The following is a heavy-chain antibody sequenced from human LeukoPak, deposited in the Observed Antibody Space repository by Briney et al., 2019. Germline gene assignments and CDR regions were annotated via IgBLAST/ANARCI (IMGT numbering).Heavy chain of an antibody. J-gene: IGHJ6*03. CDR2: ISGSGGST. Sequence: PGGSLRLSCAASGFTFTSYAMSWVRQAPGKGLEWVSDISGSGGSTYYADSAKGRFTISRDNPKNTLYLQMNSLRAEDTAVYYCAKRDYYYYMDVWGKGTTVTVSS. CDR3: AKRDYYYYMDV. V-gene: IGHV3-23*01. CDR1: GFTFTSYA.